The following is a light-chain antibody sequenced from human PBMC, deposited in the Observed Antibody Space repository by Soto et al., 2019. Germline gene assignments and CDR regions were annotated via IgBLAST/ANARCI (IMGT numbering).Light chain of an antibody. CDR1: SSNIGGNS. CDR3: GSWDSSLSAYV. V-gene: IGLV1-51*01. CDR2: DDD. J-gene: IGLJ1*01. Sequence: QSVLTQPPSVSGAPGQRVTISCSGSSSNIGGNSVSWYQQLPGTAPKLLIYDDDKRPSGIPDRFSGSKSGTSATLGITGFQTGDEADYYCGSWDSSLSAYVFGTGTKVT.